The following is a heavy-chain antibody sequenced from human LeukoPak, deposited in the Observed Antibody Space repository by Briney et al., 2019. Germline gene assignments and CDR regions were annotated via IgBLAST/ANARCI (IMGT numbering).Heavy chain of an antibody. J-gene: IGHJ4*02. D-gene: IGHD2-15*01. Sequence: PSQTLSLTCTVSGGSISSGSYHWIWIRQPAGKGLEWIGHIYTSGSTNYNPSLRSRVTISVDTSKNQFSLKLSSVTAADTAVYYCARGHPEDSDFDYWGQGTLVTVSS. CDR1: GGSISSGSYH. CDR2: IYTSGST. V-gene: IGHV4-61*09. CDR3: ARGHPEDSDFDY.